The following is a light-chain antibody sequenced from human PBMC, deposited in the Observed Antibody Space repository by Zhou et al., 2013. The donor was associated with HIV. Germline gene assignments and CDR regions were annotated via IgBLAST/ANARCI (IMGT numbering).Light chain of an antibody. CDR3: QQSGTSSPVT. J-gene: IGKJ5*01. Sequence: EIVLTQSPATLSLSPGERATLSCRASQSVSSTYLAWYQQKPGQAPRLVIYGASSRATDIPDRFSGTGSGTDFTLTINRLEPADSAVYYCQQSGTSSPVTFGQGHDW. CDR1: QSVSSTY. CDR2: GAS. V-gene: IGKV3-20*01.